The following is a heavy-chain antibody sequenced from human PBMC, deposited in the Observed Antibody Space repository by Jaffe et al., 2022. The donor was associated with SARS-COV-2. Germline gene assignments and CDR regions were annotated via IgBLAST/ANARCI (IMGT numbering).Heavy chain of an antibody. D-gene: IGHD3-22*01. CDR1: GGSISSGSYY. Sequence: QVQLQESGPGLVKPSQTLSLTCTVSGGSISSGSYYWSWIRQPAGKGLEWIGRIYTSGSTNYNPSLKSRVTISVDTSKNQFSLKLSSVTAADTAVYYCARDAAYYYDSSGFIADWGQGTLVTVSS. V-gene: IGHV4-61*02. CDR2: IYTSGST. J-gene: IGHJ4*02. CDR3: ARDAAYYYDSSGFIAD.